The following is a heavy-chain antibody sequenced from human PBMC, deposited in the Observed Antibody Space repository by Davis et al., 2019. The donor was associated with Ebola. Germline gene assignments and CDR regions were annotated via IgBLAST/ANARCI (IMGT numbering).Heavy chain of an antibody. CDR2: INWNGDST. D-gene: IGHD2-2*02. V-gene: IGHV3-20*04. Sequence: GESLKISCAASGFTLDDYGMSWVRQAPGKGLEWVSGINWNGDSTGYADSVKGRFTVSRDNAKNSLYLQMNSLRAEDTAVYYCASQYCSGTRCYTDAFDIWGQGTMVTVSS. J-gene: IGHJ3*02. CDR3: ASQYCSGTRCYTDAFDI. CDR1: GFTLDDYG.